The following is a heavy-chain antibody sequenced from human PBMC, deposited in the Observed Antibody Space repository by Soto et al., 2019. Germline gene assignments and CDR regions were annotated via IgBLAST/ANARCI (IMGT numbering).Heavy chain of an antibody. J-gene: IGHJ6*02. CDR2: ISTYNGDT. V-gene: IGHV1-18*01. CDR1: GYTFSTSG. Sequence: QVQLVQSGAEVRKPGASVKVSCKASGYTFSTSGMSWLRQAPGQGLERMGGISTYNGDTNDAPKFQDRVTMTPDTSTSTVYMDLRSLRSDDTAVYYCARAGAAPYYYYGMDVWGQGTRVTVSS. D-gene: IGHD2-15*01. CDR3: ARAGAAPYYYYGMDV.